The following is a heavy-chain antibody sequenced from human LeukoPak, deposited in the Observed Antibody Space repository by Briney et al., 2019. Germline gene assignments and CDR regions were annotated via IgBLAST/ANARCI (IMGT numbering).Heavy chain of an antibody. Sequence: PGGSLRLSCAASGFTFDDYAMHWVRQAPGKGLEWVSGISWNSGSIGYADSVKGRFTISRDNAKNSLYLQMNSLGAEDTALYYCAKGYYYDSSGYPFDYWGQGTLVTVSS. J-gene: IGHJ4*02. CDR2: ISWNSGSI. CDR3: AKGYYYDSSGYPFDY. V-gene: IGHV3-9*01. D-gene: IGHD3-22*01. CDR1: GFTFDDYA.